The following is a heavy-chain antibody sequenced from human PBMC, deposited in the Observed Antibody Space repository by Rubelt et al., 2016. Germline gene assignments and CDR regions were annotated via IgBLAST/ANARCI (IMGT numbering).Heavy chain of an antibody. V-gene: IGHV1-3*01. J-gene: IGHJ6*02. D-gene: IGHD3-9*01. CDR3: ARESGILTGYYGYGMDV. CDR2: INAGNGNT. Sequence: QVQLVQSGAEVKKPGASVKVSCKASGYTFTSYAMHWVRQAPGQRLEWMGRINAGNGNTKYSQSVMGRVTMTTATSTSTAYMELRSLRSDDTAVYYCARESGILTGYYGYGMDVWGQGTTVTVSS. CDR1: GYTFTSYA.